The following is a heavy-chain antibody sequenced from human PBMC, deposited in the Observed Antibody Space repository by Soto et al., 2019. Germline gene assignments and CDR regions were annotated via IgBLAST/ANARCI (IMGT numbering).Heavy chain of an antibody. J-gene: IGHJ6*02. CDR1: GGTFSSYT. Sequence: SVKVSCKASGGTFSSYTISWVRQAPGQGLEWMGRIIPILGIANYAQKFQGRVTITRDKSASTAYMELSSLRSEDTAVYYCVSREYNWNYGYYYYGMDVWGQGTTVTVSS. CDR2: IIPILGIA. D-gene: IGHD1-7*01. V-gene: IGHV1-69*02. CDR3: VSREYNWNYGYYYYGMDV.